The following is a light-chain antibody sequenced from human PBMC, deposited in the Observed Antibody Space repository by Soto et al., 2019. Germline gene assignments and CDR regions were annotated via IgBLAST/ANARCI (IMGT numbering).Light chain of an antibody. CDR3: QQYYVTPWT. Sequence: DIVTPHSPDSLGVSQGESSTIHCKSSQSVLYSTNNKNCLAWYQQKPGQPPKLLIYWASTRKSGVPDRFSGSGSGTDFTLTISSLQAEDVAVYYCQQYYVTPWTFGQGTKVDIK. V-gene: IGKV4-1*01. J-gene: IGKJ1*01. CDR1: QSVLYSTNNKNC. CDR2: WAS.